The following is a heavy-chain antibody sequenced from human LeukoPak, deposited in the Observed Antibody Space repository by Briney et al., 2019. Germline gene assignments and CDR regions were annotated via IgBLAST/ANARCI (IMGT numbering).Heavy chain of an antibody. D-gene: IGHD3-16*01. CDR3: ARRAGAYTRPYDY. CDR2: IYSGGST. V-gene: IGHV3-53*01. CDR1: GFTVSSYY. Sequence: PGGSLRLSCAASGFTVSSYYMSWVRQAPGKGLECVSGIYSGGSTYYADSVKGRFTISIDNSKNTLYLQMNNLRAEDTAVYYCARRAGAYTRPYDYWGQGTLVTVS. J-gene: IGHJ4*02.